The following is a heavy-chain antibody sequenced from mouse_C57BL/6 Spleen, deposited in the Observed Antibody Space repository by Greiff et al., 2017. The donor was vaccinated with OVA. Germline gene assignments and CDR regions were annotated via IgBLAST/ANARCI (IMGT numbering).Heavy chain of an antibody. V-gene: IGHV1-18*01. CDR3: ARYGYGSSYGFAY. CDR1: GYTFTDYN. D-gene: IGHD1-1*01. J-gene: IGHJ3*01. Sequence: EVQLQQSGPELVKPGASVKIPCKASGYTFTDYNMDWVKQSHGKSLEWIGDINPNNGGTIYNQKFKGKATLTVDKSSSTAYMELRSLTSEDTAVYYCARYGYGSSYGFAYWGKGTLVTVSA. CDR2: INPNNGGT.